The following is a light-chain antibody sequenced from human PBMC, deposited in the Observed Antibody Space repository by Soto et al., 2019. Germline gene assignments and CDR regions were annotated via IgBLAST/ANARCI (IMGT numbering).Light chain of an antibody. V-gene: IGKV3-15*01. CDR3: QQYSTWVT. Sequence: PGDTATLSCRASQTITSNLAWYQQTPGQPPRLLIYDASTRATGLPARFSGSGSGTEFTLTISNLQSEDFAVYYCQQYSTWVTFGGGTQLEIE. CDR1: QTITSN. J-gene: IGKJ4*01. CDR2: DAS.